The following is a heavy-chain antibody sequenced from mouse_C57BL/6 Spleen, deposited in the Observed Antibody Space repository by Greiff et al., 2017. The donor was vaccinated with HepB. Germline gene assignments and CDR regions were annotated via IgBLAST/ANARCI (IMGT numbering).Heavy chain of an antibody. J-gene: IGHJ2*01. D-gene: IGHD2-4*01. CDR2: IYPGDGDT. CDR1: GYAFSSYW. CDR3: AREGYDYYFDY. V-gene: IGHV1-80*01. Sequence: QVQLKQSGAELVKPGASVKISCKASGYAFSSYWMNWVKQRPGKGLEWIGQIYPGDGDTNYNGKFKGKATLTADKSSSTAYMQLSSLTSEDSAVYFCAREGYDYYFDYWGQGTTLTVSS.